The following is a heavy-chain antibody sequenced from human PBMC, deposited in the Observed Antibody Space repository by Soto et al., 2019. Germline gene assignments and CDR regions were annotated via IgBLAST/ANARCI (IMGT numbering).Heavy chain of an antibody. Sequence: GESLQISCKGSGYSFTSYWISCVRQMPGKGLEWMGMIDPSDSYTNYSPSFQGHVTISADKSISTAYLQWSSLKASDTAMYYCARRSTTVVDAFDIWGKGTMVTVSS. V-gene: IGHV5-10-1*01. CDR2: IDPSDSYT. CDR3: ARRSTTVVDAFDI. J-gene: IGHJ3*02. CDR1: GYSFTSYW. D-gene: IGHD4-17*01.